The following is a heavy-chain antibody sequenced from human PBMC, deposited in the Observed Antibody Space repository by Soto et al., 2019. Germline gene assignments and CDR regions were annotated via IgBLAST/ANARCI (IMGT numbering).Heavy chain of an antibody. Sequence: GGSLRLSCAASGFTFSSYGMHWVRQAPGKGLEWVAVISYDGSNKYYADSVKGRFTISRDNSKNTLYLQMNSLRAEDTAVYYCAKDMSVAGARDYYGMDVWGQGTTVTV. D-gene: IGHD6-19*01. CDR2: ISYDGSNK. CDR1: GFTFSSYG. CDR3: AKDMSVAGARDYYGMDV. J-gene: IGHJ6*02. V-gene: IGHV3-30*18.